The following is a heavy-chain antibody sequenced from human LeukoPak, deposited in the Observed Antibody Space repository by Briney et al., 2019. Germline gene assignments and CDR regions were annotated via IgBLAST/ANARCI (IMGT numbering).Heavy chain of an antibody. CDR3: ARMTTGHDY. V-gene: IGHV4-34*01. Sequence: SETLSLTCGVSGTSFTSYYWSWIRQTPGGGLEWIGEVNHSGYTNMNPSLKSRVTISVDTSKNQFSLMMTSVTAADTAVYFCARMTTGHDYWGQGILVTVSS. D-gene: IGHD4-17*01. J-gene: IGHJ4*02. CDR2: VNHSGYT. CDR1: GTSFTSYY.